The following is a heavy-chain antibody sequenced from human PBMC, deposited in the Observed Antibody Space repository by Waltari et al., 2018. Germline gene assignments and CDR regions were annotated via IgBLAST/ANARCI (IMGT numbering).Heavy chain of an antibody. CDR1: GYTFTGSH. CDR2: INPNSGGT. CDR3: ARDGRYYDILTGYYPPRYYYMDV. Sequence: QVQLVQSGAEVKKPGASVMVSCKASGYTFTGSHMHWVRQAPGQGLGWVGRINPNSGGTNYAQKFQGRVTMTRDTSISTAYMELSRLRSDDTAVYYCARDGRYYDILTGYYPPRYYYMDVWGKGTTVTVSS. D-gene: IGHD3-9*01. J-gene: IGHJ6*03. V-gene: IGHV1-2*06.